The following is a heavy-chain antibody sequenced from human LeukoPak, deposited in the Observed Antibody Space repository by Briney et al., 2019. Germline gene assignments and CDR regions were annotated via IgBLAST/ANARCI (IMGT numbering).Heavy chain of an antibody. CDR2: IKQDGSEK. Sequence: GGSLRLSCAASGFTFSSYWMSWVRQAPGKGLEWVANIKQDGSEKYYVDSVKGRFTISRDNAKNSLYLQMNSLRAEDTAVYYCARDRWGMSAVTPRHWYFDLWGRGTLVTVSS. J-gene: IGHJ2*01. CDR1: GFTFSSYW. D-gene: IGHD4-17*01. V-gene: IGHV3-7*01. CDR3: ARDRWGMSAVTPRHWYFDL.